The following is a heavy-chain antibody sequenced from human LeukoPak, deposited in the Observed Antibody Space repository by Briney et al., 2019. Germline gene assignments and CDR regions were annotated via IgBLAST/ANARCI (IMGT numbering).Heavy chain of an antibody. J-gene: IGHJ3*02. V-gene: IGHV3-30*02. CDR2: IRYDGSNK. D-gene: IGHD3-9*01. Sequence: PGGSLRLSCAASGFTFSSYGMHWVRQAPGKGLEWVAFIRYDGSNKYYADSVKGRFTISRDNSKNTLYLQMNSLRAEDTALYYCARDHDILTGYRAGFDAFDIWGQGTMVTVSS. CDR1: GFTFSSYG. CDR3: ARDHDILTGYRAGFDAFDI.